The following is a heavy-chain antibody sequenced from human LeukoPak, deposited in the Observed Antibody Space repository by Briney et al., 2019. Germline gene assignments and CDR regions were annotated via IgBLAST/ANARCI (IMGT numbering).Heavy chain of an antibody. J-gene: IGHJ5*02. CDR3: ARDGGQYSSSWKENWFDP. CDR1: GFTFSSYS. D-gene: IGHD6-13*01. V-gene: IGHV3-21*01. CDR2: ISSSSSYI. Sequence: PGGSLRLSCAASGFTFSSYSMNCVRQAPGKGLEWVSSISSSSSYIYYADSVKGRFTISRDNAKNSLYLQMNSLRAEDTAVYYCARDGGQYSSSWKENWFDPWGQGTLVTVSS.